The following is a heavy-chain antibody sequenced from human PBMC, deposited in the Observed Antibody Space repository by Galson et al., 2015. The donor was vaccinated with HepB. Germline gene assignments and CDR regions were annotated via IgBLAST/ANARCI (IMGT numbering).Heavy chain of an antibody. J-gene: IGHJ4*02. CDR1: GGTFSSYT. D-gene: IGHD2-2*01. CDR2: IIPILGIA. V-gene: IGHV1-69*02. CDR3: ARVHIVVVPAATRYYFNY. Sequence: SVKVSCKASGGTFSSYTISWVRQAPGQGLEWMGRIIPILGIANYAQKFQGRVTITADKSTSTAYMELRSLRSDDTAVYYCARVHIVVVPAATRYYFNYWGQGTLVTVSS.